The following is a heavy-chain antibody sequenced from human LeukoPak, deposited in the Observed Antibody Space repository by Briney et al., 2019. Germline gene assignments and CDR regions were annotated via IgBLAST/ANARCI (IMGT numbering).Heavy chain of an antibody. D-gene: IGHD3-22*01. Sequence: SETLSLTCTVSGGSISSYYWSWIRQPPGKGLEWIGYIYYSGSTNYNPSLKSRVTISVDTSKNQFSLKLSSVTATDTAGYYCARWSPIYDSSGYPSAYDYWGQGTLVTVSS. CDR2: IYYSGST. J-gene: IGHJ4*02. CDR1: GGSISSYY. V-gene: IGHV4-59*01. CDR3: ARWSPIYDSSGYPSAYDY.